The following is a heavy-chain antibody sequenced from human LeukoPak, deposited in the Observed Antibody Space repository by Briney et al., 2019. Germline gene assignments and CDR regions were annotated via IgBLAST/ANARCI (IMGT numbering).Heavy chain of an antibody. J-gene: IGHJ4*02. CDR2: ITFSSSII. CDR3: ARAEGRYYDSSGYSQY. Sequence: GGSLRLSCAASGFTFSSYSMNWVRQAPGKGLEWVSYITFSSSIIYYADSVKGRFTISRDNAKNSLYLQMNSLRAEDTAVYYCARAEGRYYDSSGYSQYWGQGTLVTVSS. V-gene: IGHV3-48*01. CDR1: GFTFSSYS. D-gene: IGHD3-22*01.